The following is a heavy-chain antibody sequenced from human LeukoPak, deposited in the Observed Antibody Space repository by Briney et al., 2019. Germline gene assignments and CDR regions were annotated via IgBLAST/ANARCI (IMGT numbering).Heavy chain of an antibody. CDR1: GLTVSSSY. D-gene: IGHD5-12*01. V-gene: IGHV3-53*01. J-gene: IGHJ4*02. CDR2: IYNDGST. Sequence: PGVSLRLSCAASGLTVSSSYMSWVRQAPGKGLEWVSIIYNDGSTYYADSMKGRFTISRDNSKNTLYLQVNSLRAEDTAMYYCARDRSGYSGYFDYWGQGTLVTVSS. CDR3: ARDRSGYSGYFDY.